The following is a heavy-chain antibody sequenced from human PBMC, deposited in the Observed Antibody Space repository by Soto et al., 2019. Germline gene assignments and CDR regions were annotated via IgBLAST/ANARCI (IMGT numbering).Heavy chain of an antibody. J-gene: IGHJ3*02. D-gene: IGHD3-16*01. Sequence: EVQLVESGGGLVQPGGSLRLSCAASEFTFNSYNIHWVRQAPGKGLEWVSCISRRSGTVYYTDSVRGRFTISRDNAKNSLYLQMNSLRDEDTAVYYCARSRGWGTFDIWGQGTVVTVSS. CDR2: ISRRSGTV. V-gene: IGHV3-48*02. CDR3: ARSRGWGTFDI. CDR1: EFTFNSYN.